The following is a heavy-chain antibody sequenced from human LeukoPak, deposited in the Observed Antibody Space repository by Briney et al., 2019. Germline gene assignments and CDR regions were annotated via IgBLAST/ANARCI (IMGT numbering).Heavy chain of an antibody. V-gene: IGHV4-4*07. J-gene: IGHJ6*03. CDR3: AREGDYGDYSKSFYYMDV. CDR2: IYMSENT. Sequence: PSETLSLTCTVSGGYIGSYYCSWIRQPAGKGLEWIGRIYMSENTDYNPSLKSRVTMSVDMSTSQVSLRLTSVTAADTAVYYCAREGDYGDYSKSFYYMDVWGKGTTVTVSS. D-gene: IGHD4-17*01. CDR1: GGYIGSYY.